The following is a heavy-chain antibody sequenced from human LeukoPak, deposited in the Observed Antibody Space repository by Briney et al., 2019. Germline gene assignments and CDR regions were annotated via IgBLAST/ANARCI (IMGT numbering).Heavy chain of an antibody. Sequence: GESLKISCKAPRYSFTSYWIGWVRQMPGKGLEWMGMIYPGDSDTRYSPSFQGQVTISADKSISTAYLQWSSLKASDTAMYYCATARDAMTFDYWGQGTLVTVSS. V-gene: IGHV5-51*01. CDR1: RYSFTSYW. J-gene: IGHJ4*02. D-gene: IGHD6-25*01. CDR3: ATARDAMTFDY. CDR2: IYPGDSDT.